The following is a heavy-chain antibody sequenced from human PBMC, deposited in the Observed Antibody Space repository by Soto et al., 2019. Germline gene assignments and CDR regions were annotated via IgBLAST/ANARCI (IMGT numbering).Heavy chain of an antibody. V-gene: IGHV3-23*01. CDR3: AKGAYYGSGSYGWFDP. J-gene: IGHJ5*02. CDR2: ISGSGGST. Sequence: GGSLRLSCAASGFTFSSYAMSWVRQAPGKGLEWVSAISGSGGSTYYADSVKGRFTISRDNSKNTLYLQMNSLRAEDTAVYYCAKGAYYGSGSYGWFDPWGQGTLVTVSS. CDR1: GFTFSSYA. D-gene: IGHD3-10*01.